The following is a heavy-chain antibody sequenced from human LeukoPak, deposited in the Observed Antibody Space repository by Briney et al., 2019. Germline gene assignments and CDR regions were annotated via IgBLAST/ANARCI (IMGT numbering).Heavy chain of an antibody. J-gene: IGHJ3*02. Sequence: LRLSCAVSQVIFRNYGITWIPQPPGERLERIEYINYSSSNNYTPSIKSRVTISVDTYKPQFSLKLCSAAAADAAEYYCARDGDLGGAFDIWGKGTMVTVSS. D-gene: IGHD4-23*01. CDR2: INYSSSN. CDR3: ARDGDLGGAFDI. V-gene: IGHV4-59*01. CDR1: QVIFRNYG.